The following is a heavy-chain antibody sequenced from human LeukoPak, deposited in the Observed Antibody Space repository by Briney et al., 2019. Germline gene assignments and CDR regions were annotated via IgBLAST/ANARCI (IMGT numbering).Heavy chain of an antibody. D-gene: IGHD1-26*01. V-gene: IGHV3-7*01. CDR1: GFTFSKYW. CDR3: ARINSAITYARDV. Sequence: GQSLRLSCAASGFTFSKYWMNWVRQAPGKGLEWVANIKPDGIEKHYVDSVRGRFTISRDNAKNSLYLQMNRLRAEDTAVYFCARINSAITYARDVWGQGTLVTVSS. J-gene: IGHJ4*02. CDR2: IKPDGIEK.